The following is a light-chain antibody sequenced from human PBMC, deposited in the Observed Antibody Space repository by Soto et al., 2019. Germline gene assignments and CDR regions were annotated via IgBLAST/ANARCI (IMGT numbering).Light chain of an antibody. CDR1: SSDVGAYNY. Sequence: QAVVTQPASVSGSPGQSITISCTGTSSDVGAYNYVSWYQQHPDKAPELMIYDVNNRPSGVSSRFSGSKSGNTAYLTISGLQAEDEADYYCSSYTSTNTLIFGGGTKLTVL. CDR2: DVN. CDR3: SSYTSTNTLI. J-gene: IGLJ2*01. V-gene: IGLV2-14*01.